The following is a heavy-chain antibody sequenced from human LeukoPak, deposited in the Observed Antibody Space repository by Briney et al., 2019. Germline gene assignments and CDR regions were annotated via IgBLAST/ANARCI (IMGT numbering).Heavy chain of an antibody. Sequence: ASVKVSCKASGYTFTGYDINWVRQATGQGLEWMGWMNPNTGDTGYAQKFQGRVTMTRNSSVDTAYMELSGLRSEDTAVYYCTRGSLSGSSRDYWGQGTLLTVSS. J-gene: IGHJ4*02. V-gene: IGHV1-8*01. CDR1: GYTFTGYD. D-gene: IGHD1-26*01. CDR3: TRGSLSGSSRDY. CDR2: MNPNTGDT.